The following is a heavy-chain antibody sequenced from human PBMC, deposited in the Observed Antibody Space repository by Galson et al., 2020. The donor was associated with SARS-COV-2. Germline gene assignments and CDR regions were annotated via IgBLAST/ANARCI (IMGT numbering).Heavy chain of an antibody. CDR1: GGSITIYY. CDR2: IYYSGTT. V-gene: IGHV4-59*01. J-gene: IGHJ6*02. CDR3: ARGYVVVGQATFGSSQDGCDWYYYVVDV. D-gene: IGHD1-26*01. Sequence: SETLYLTCTVSGGSITIYYWSWIRQPPGKGLEWIGYIYYSGTTKYNPSLKSRLTISVDTSKNQFSLRLKSVTAADTAVYYCARGYVVVGQATFGSSQDGCDWYYYVVDVWGQGTTVTVSS.